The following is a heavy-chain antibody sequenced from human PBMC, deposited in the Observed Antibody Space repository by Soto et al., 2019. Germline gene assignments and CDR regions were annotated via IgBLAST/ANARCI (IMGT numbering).Heavy chain of an antibody. Sequence: GGSLRLSCAASGFTFSSYGMHWVRQAPGKGLEWVAVISYDGSNKYYADSVKGRFTISRDNSKNTLYLQMNSLRAEDTAVYYCAAGYSSGWYSDYWGQGTLVTVSS. D-gene: IGHD6-19*01. CDR2: ISYDGSNK. V-gene: IGHV3-30*03. J-gene: IGHJ4*02. CDR1: GFTFSSYG. CDR3: AAGYSSGWYSDY.